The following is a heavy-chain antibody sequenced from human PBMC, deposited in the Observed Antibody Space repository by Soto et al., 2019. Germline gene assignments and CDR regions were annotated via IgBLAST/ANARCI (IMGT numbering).Heavy chain of an antibody. J-gene: IGHJ4*02. CDR2: IIPILGIA. CDR1: GGTFSSYT. CDR3: ASGSSSAPGVFDY. Sequence: ASVKVSCKASGGTFSSYTISWVRQAPGQGLEWMGRIIPILGIANYAQKFQGRVTITADKSTSTAYMELSSLRSEDTAVYYCASGSSSAPGVFDYWGQGTRVTVSS. V-gene: IGHV1-69*02. D-gene: IGHD6-6*01.